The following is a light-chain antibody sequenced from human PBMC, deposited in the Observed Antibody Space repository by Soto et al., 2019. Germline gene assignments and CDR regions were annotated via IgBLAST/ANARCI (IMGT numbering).Light chain of an antibody. CDR2: GAS. V-gene: IGKV3-20*01. Sequence: EIVLTQSPGTLSLSPGERATLSCRASQSVTSSLAWYQQKPGQAPRLLMSGASTRATGIPDRFSGSGSGTDFTLTISRLEPEDFAVYYCQQYGTSAITFGQGTRLEI. J-gene: IGKJ5*01. CDR1: QSVTSS. CDR3: QQYGTSAIT.